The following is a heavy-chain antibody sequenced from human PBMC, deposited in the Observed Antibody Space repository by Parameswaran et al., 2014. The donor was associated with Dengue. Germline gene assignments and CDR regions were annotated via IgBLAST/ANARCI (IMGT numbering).Heavy chain of an antibody. CDR1: GFTFSSYA. V-gene: IGHV3-23*03. J-gene: IGHJ6*02. CDR3: AKAVGYCSSTSCYALYYYYGMDV. D-gene: IGHD2-2*03. CDR2: LYSGGST. Sequence: GGSLRLSCAASGFTFSSYAMSWVRQAPGKGLEWVSLLYSGGSTYYADSVKGRFTISRDNSKNTLYLQMNSLRAEDTAVYYCAKAVGYCSSTSCYALYYYYGMDVWGQGTTVTVSS.